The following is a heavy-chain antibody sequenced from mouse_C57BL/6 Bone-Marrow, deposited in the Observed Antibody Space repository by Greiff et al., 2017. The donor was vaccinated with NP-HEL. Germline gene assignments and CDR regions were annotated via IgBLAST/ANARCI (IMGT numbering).Heavy chain of an antibody. V-gene: IGHV1-50*01. J-gene: IGHJ4*01. CDR2: IDPSDSYT. Sequence: VQLQQPGAELVKPGASVKLSCKASGYTFTSYWMQWVKQRPGQGLEWIGEIDPSDSYTNYNQKFKGKATLTVDTSSSTAYMQLSSLTSDDSAVYYCAREGYYGSSYVVYAMDYWGQGTSVTVSS. CDR3: AREGYYGSSYVVYAMDY. CDR1: GYTFTSYW. D-gene: IGHD1-1*01.